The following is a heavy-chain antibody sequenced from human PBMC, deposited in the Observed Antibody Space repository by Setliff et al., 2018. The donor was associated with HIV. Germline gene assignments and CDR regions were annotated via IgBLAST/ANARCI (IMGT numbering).Heavy chain of an antibody. Sequence: SETLSLTCTVSGGTISTYYLTWIRQPAGKGLEWIGRIFASGSTNYNPSLKSRLTLSVDTSKNQFSLKLSSVTAADTAVYYCARDKPYDSSGYRTLYYWGQGTLVTVSS. V-gene: IGHV4-4*07. CDR1: GGTISTYY. CDR2: IFASGST. CDR3: ARDKPYDSSGYRTLYY. J-gene: IGHJ4*02. D-gene: IGHD3-22*01.